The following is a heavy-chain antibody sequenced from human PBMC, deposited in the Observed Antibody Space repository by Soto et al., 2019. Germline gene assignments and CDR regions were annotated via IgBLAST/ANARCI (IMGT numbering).Heavy chain of an antibody. CDR3: VLGDDYYDCVDF. CDR1: GGSVSSGTYY. D-gene: IGHD5-12*01. V-gene: IGHV4-39*01. J-gene: IGHJ6*03. CDR2: ISYSANT. Sequence: QLQLQESGPGLVRPSETLPLTCTVSGGSVSSGTYYWGWIRQPPGTCLEWLGFISYSANTYYNPSLVSRTSISVDSSKKQFSLNLRSATAADTAGYYCVLGDDYYDCVDFWGKGTTVNVSS.